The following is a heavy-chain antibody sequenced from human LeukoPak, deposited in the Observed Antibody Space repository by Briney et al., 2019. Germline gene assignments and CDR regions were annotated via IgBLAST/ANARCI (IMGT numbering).Heavy chain of an antibody. CDR2: ISGDGGST. D-gene: IGHD6-19*01. CDR1: GFMFHDYA. CDR3: ARESESSGWYDY. Sequence: GGSLRLSCAGPGFMFHDYAIHWVRQAPGKGLEWVSLISGDGGSTFYADSVKGRFTISRDNSKNSLYLQMNSLRSDDTALYYCARESESSGWYDYWGQGTLVTVAS. J-gene: IGHJ4*02. V-gene: IGHV3-43*02.